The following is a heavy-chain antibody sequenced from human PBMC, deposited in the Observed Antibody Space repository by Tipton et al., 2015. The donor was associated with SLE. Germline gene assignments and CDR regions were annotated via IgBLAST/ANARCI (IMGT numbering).Heavy chain of an antibody. CDR3: ARGGYSSGWYGDYFVY. J-gene: IGHJ4*02. CDR2: ISYSGST. V-gene: IGHV4-59*11. CDR1: GDTLSDHY. Sequence: TLSLTCTVSGDTLSDHYWSWIRQPPGKGLEWIGYISYSGSTNHSPSLKSRVTISLDTSKTQFSLNLRSVTAADTAIYYCARGGYSSGWYGDYFVYCGQGTLVTVSS. D-gene: IGHD6-19*01.